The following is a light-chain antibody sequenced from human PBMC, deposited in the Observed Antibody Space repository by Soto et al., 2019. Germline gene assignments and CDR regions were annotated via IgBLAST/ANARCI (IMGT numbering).Light chain of an antibody. Sequence: DIQMTQSPSSVSASVGDRVTITCRASQGISSWLAWYQQQPGKAPKLLIYGASTLQSGVPSRFGGSGSGTDFTLTISSLQPEDSATYFCQQTNIFPHTFGQGTKLEI. CDR3: QQTNIFPHT. CDR2: GAS. J-gene: IGKJ2*01. V-gene: IGKV1-12*01. CDR1: QGISSW.